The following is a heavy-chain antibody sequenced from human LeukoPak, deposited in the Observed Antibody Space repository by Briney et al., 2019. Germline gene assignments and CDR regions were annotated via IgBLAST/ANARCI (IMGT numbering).Heavy chain of an antibody. J-gene: IGHJ4*02. Sequence: SETLSLTCAVYGGSFSGYYWSWIRQPPGKGLEWIGEINHSGSTNYNPSLKSRVTISVDTSKNQFSLKLSSVTAADTAVYYCARQGAMYYYGSGSPYYFDYWGQGTLVTVSS. CDR3: ARQGAMYYYGSGSPYYFDY. CDR2: INHSGST. V-gene: IGHV4-34*01. D-gene: IGHD3-10*01. CDR1: GGSFSGYY.